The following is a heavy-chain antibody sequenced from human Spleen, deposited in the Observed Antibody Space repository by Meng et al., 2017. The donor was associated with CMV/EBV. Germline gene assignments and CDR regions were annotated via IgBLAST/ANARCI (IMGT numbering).Heavy chain of an antibody. CDR2: IWYDGSNK. Sequence: GESLKISCAASAFTVITDYVRWVRQAPGKGLEWVAVIWYDGSNKYYADSVKGRFTISRDNSKNTLYLQMNSLRAEDTAFYYCAKDRGSTAFYGMDVWGQGTTVTVSS. D-gene: IGHD2-15*01. V-gene: IGHV3-33*06. J-gene: IGHJ6*02. CDR3: AKDRGSTAFYGMDV. CDR1: AFTVITDY.